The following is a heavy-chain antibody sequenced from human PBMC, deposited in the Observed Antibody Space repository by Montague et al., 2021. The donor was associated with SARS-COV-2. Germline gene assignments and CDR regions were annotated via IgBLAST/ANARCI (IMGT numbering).Heavy chain of an antibody. CDR3: ASPPGVRGREY. V-gene: IGHV3-11*01. CDR1: GFTFSDYY. J-gene: IGHJ4*02. Sequence: SLRLSCAASGFTFSDYYMSWIRQAPGKRLEWISYISSSGTSISYADSVKGRVTISRDNAKKFLYLQMNSLRVDDTAVYYCASPPGVRGREYWGQGILVTVSS. D-gene: IGHD3-10*01. CDR2: ISSSGTSI.